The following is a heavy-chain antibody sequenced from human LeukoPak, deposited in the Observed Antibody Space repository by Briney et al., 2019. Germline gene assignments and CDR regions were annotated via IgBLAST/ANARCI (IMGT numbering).Heavy chain of an antibody. CDR1: GYTFTGYY. V-gene: IGHV1-2*02. D-gene: IGHD2-15*01. J-gene: IGHJ5*02. CDR3: ARDGYCSGGSCYSRSFGFDP. Sequence: GASVKVSCKASGYTFTGYYMHWVRQAPGQGLEWMGWINPNSGGTNYAQKFQGRVTMTRDTSISTAYMELSRLRSDDTAVYYCARDGYCSGGSCYSRSFGFDPWGQGTLVTVSS. CDR2: INPNSGGT.